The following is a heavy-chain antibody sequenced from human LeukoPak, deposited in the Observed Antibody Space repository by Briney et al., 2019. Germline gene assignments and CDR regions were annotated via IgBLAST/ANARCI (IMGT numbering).Heavy chain of an antibody. D-gene: IGHD6-13*01. Sequence: GGTLRLSCAASGFTFSSYGMSWVRQAPGKGLEWVSAISGSGGSTYYADSVKGRFTISRDNSKNTLYLQMNSLRAEDTAVYYCAKDSHSTVIAAAGSLISAEYFQHWGQGTLVTVPS. CDR3: AKDSHSTVIAAAGSLISAEYFQH. J-gene: IGHJ1*01. CDR1: GFTFSSYG. CDR2: ISGSGGST. V-gene: IGHV3-23*01.